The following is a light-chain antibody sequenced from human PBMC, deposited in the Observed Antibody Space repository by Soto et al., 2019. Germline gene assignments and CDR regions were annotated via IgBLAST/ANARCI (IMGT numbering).Light chain of an antibody. CDR2: EVN. CDR1: SSDVGGYNY. CDR3: SSYAGSSNV. Sequence: QSLLTHPPSASWSPGHSVSISCTGTSSDVGGYNYVSWYQQHPGKAPKLMIYEVNKRPSGVPDRFSGSKSGNTASLTVSGLQAEDEADYYCSSYAGSSNVFGTGTKVTVL. J-gene: IGLJ1*01. V-gene: IGLV2-8*01.